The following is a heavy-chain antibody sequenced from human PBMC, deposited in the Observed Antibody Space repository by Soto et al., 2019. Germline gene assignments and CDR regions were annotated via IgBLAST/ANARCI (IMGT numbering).Heavy chain of an antibody. V-gene: IGHV1-18*04. CDR1: GYTFTSYG. J-gene: IGHJ5*02. D-gene: IGHD3-16*02. CDR3: ARREYDYVWVSYRYECFDP. Sequence: ASVKVSCKASGYTFTSYGISWVRQAPGQGLEWMGWISAYNGNTNYAQKLQGRVTMTTDTSTSTAYMELRSLRSDDTAVYYCARREYDYVWVSYRYECFDPWGQGTLVTVSS. CDR2: ISAYNGNT.